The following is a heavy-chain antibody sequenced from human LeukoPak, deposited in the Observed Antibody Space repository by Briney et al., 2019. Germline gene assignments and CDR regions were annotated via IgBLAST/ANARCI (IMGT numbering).Heavy chain of an antibody. CDR1: GYTFTGYY. CDR2: INPNTGGT. J-gene: IGHJ4*02. D-gene: IGHD5-18*01. CDR3: ARGRTERIQLWLNY. V-gene: IGHV1-2*02. Sequence: ASVKVSCKASGYTFTGYYMHWVRQAPGQGLEWMGWINPNTGGTNYAQKFQGRVTMTRDTSISTAYMELSWLRFDDTAVHYCARGRTERIQLWLNYWGQGTLVTVSS.